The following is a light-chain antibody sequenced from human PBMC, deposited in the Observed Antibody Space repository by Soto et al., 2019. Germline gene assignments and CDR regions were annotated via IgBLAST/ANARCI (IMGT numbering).Light chain of an antibody. CDR2: DAS. CDR1: QSVSSS. J-gene: IGKJ4*01. V-gene: IGKV3-11*01. CDR3: QQRSNWPLT. Sequence: DIVLTQSPATLSLSPGERATLSCRASQSVSSSLAWNQQKPSQTPRLLIYDASNRATGIPARFNGSGSGTDFTLTVSSLEPEDFAVYYCQQRSNWPLTFGGGTKVEIK.